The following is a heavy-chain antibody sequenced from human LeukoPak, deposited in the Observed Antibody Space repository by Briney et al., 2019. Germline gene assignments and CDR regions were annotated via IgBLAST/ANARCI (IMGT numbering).Heavy chain of an antibody. CDR1: GGSFSGYY. J-gene: IGHJ4*02. D-gene: IGHD1-26*01. Sequence: SETLSLTCAVYGGSFSGYYWSWIRQPPGKGLEWIGEINHSVSTNYNPSLKSRVTISVDTSKNQFSLKLSSVTAADTAVYYCARVLMSGIVDYWGQGTLVTVYS. V-gene: IGHV4-34*01. CDR3: ARVLMSGIVDY. CDR2: INHSVST.